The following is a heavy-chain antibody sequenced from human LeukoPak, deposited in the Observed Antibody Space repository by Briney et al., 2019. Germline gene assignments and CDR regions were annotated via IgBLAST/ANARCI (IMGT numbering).Heavy chain of an antibody. D-gene: IGHD3-3*01. CDR1: GYTFTSYG. CDR2: ISAYNGNT. CDR3: ARDSHYDFWSGYYSFDY. Sequence: GASVKVSCKASGYTFTSYGISWVRQAPGQGLEWMGWISAYNGNTYYAPNLQGRVTMTTDTSTSTAYMELRSLRSEDTAVYYCARDSHYDFWSGYYSFDYWGQGTLVTVSS. J-gene: IGHJ4*02. V-gene: IGHV1-18*01.